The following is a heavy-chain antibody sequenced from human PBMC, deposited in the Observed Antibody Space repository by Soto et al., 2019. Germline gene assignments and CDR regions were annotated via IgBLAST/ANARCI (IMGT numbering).Heavy chain of an antibody. CDR1: GFTFSSYA. J-gene: IGHJ2*01. CDR2: ISGSGGST. V-gene: IGHV3-23*01. CDR3: AKRTVGWYFDL. Sequence: EVQLLESGGGLVQPGGSLRLSCAASGFTFSSYAMSWVRQAPGKGLEWVSAISGSGGSTYYADSVRGRLTISRDNSKNTLNLQMNSLRAEAPAVYYCAKRTVGWYFDLWGRGTRVTVSS. D-gene: IGHD4-17*01.